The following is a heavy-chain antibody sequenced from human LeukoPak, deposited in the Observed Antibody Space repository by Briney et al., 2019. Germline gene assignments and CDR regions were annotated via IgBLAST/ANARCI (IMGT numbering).Heavy chain of an antibody. CDR3: AKTGLGYSASDY. Sequence: ASVKVSCKASGYTFTGYYIHWVRQAPGQGLEWMGWINPDSGGTNYAQKFQGRVTMTRDTSIGTAYMELNRLRSDDTAVYYCAKTGLGYSASDYWGQGTLVTVSS. CDR2: INPDSGGT. CDR1: GYTFTGYY. J-gene: IGHJ4*02. D-gene: IGHD6-13*01. V-gene: IGHV1-2*02.